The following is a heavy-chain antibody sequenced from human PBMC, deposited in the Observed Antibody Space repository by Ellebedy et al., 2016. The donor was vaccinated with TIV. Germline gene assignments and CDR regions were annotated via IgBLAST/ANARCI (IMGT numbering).Heavy chain of an antibody. CDR2: ISFSSSYI. V-gene: IGHV3-21*01. Sequence: PGGSLRLSCAGSGFTFSSYNLNWVRQAPGKGLEWVASISFSSSYIYHADSVKGRFTISRDNAKNSLFLQMNSLRAEDTAVYYCARDSSSDWHFVGDYFDLWGQGTLVTVSS. D-gene: IGHD6-19*01. CDR1: GFTFSSYN. J-gene: IGHJ4*02. CDR3: ARDSSSDWHFVGDYFDL.